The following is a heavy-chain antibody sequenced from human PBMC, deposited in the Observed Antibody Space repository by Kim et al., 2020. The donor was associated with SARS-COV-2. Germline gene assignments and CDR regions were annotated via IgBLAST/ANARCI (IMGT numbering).Heavy chain of an antibody. CDR1: GGSISSGDYY. V-gene: IGHV4-30-4*01. Sequence: SETLSLTCTVSGGSISSGDYYWSWIRQPPGKGLEWIGYIYYSGSTYYKPSLKSRVTISVDTSKNQFSLKLSSVTAADTAVYYCARARITMIVVVQELDYWGQGTLVTVSS. D-gene: IGHD3-22*01. J-gene: IGHJ4*02. CDR2: IYYSGST. CDR3: ARARITMIVVVQELDY.